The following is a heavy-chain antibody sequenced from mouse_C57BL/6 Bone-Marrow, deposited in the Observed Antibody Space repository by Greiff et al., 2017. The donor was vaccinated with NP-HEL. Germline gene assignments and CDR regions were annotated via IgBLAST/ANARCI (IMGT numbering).Heavy chain of an antibody. CDR1: GFTFSDYG. V-gene: IGHV5-15*01. Sequence: EVQGVESGGGLVQPGGSLKLSCAASGFTFSDYGMAWVRQAPRKGPEWVAFISNLAYSIYYADTVTGRFTISRENAKNTLYLEMSSLRSEDTAMYYCARAYGSTMFAYWGQGTLVTVSA. D-gene: IGHD1-1*01. CDR2: ISNLAYSI. J-gene: IGHJ3*01. CDR3: ARAYGSTMFAY.